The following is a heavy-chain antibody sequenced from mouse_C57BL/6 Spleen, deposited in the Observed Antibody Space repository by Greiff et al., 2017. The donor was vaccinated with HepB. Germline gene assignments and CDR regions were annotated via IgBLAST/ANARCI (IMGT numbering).Heavy chain of an antibody. CDR2: INPSNGGT. D-gene: IGHD1-1*01. Sequence: QVHVKQPGTELVKPGASVKLSCKASGYTFTSYWMHWVKQRPGQGLEWIGNINPSNGGTNYNEKFKSKATLTVDKSSSTAYMQLSSLTSEDSAVYYCARGYYYGSSPFAYWGQGTLVTVSA. J-gene: IGHJ3*01. CDR3: ARGYYYGSSPFAY. CDR1: GYTFTSYW. V-gene: IGHV1-53*01.